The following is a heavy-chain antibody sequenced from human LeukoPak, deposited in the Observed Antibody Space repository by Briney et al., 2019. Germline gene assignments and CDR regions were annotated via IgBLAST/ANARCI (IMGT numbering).Heavy chain of an antibody. V-gene: IGHV1-2*02. J-gene: IGHJ4*02. D-gene: IGHD4-17*01. CDR3: ARDPTVTTRSDY. CDR2: INPNSGGT. Sequence: ASVKVSCKAPGYTFTGYYMHWVRQAPGQGLEWMGWINPNSGGTNYAQKFQGRVTMTRDTSISTAYMELSRLRSDDTAVYYCARDPTVTTRSDYWGQGTLVTVSS. CDR1: GYTFTGYY.